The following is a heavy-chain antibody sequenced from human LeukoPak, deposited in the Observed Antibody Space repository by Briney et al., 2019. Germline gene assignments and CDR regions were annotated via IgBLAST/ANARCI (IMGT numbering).Heavy chain of an antibody. CDR2: ISGSGGST. CDR3: AKDRRYYGSGSKYYFDY. J-gene: IGHJ4*02. D-gene: IGHD3-10*01. V-gene: IGHV3-23*01. CDR1: RFTFSNYA. Sequence: GGSLRLSCAASRFTFSNYAMTWVRQAPGKGLECVSGISGSGGSTYYADSVKGRFTISRDNSKNTLYLQMNSLRAEDTAVYYCAKDRRYYGSGSKYYFDYWGQGTLVTVSS.